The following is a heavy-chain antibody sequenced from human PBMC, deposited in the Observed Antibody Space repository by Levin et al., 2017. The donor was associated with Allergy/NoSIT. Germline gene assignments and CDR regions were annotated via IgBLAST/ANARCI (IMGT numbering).Heavy chain of an antibody. CDR1: GFTFSSYG. V-gene: IGHV3-33*01. CDR3: ARGGCRSTSCYDY. CDR2: IWYDGSNK. Sequence: GGSLRLSCAASGFTFSSYGMHWVRQAPGKGLEWVAVIWYDGSNKYYADSVKGRFTISRDNSKNTLYLQMNSLRAEDTAVYYCARGGCRSTSCYDYWGQGTLVTVSS. J-gene: IGHJ4*02. D-gene: IGHD2-2*01.